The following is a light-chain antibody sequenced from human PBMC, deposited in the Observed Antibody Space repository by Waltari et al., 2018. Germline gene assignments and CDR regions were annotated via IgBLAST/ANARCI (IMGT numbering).Light chain of an antibody. J-gene: IGKJ5*01. CDR3: QQSYSTPT. V-gene: IGKV1-39*01. Sequence: DIQMTQSRSSLSASVGERVTITCRASQSIPRYLNWYQHKPGKAPKLLIYAASNLQGGVPSRFSGSGSGTDFTLTISSLQPEDFATDYCQQSYSTPTFGQGTRLEIK. CDR2: AAS. CDR1: QSIPRY.